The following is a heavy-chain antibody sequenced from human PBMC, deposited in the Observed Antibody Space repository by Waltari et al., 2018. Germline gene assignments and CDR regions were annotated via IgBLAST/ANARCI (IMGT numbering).Heavy chain of an antibody. CDR3: ARGGYSGYDWGSRGYYGMDV. J-gene: IGHJ6*02. Sequence: QVQLVQSGAEVKKPGSSVKVPCKASGGTFSSAAISWVRPAPGQGLGWMGGIIPSFGTANYAQKFQGRVTITADESTSTAYMELSSLRSEDTAVYYCARGGYSGYDWGSRGYYGMDVWGQGTTVTVSS. D-gene: IGHD5-12*01. CDR2: IIPSFGTA. CDR1: GGTFSSAA. V-gene: IGHV1-69*01.